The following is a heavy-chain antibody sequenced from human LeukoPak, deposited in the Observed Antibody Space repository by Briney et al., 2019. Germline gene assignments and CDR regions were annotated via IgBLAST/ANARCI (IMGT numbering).Heavy chain of an antibody. D-gene: IGHD3-3*01. J-gene: IGHJ4*02. CDR1: GYTFTSYG. V-gene: IGHV1-18*01. Sequence: ASVKVSCKASGYTFTSYGISWVRQAPGQGLEWMGWINANSGNTNYAQKFQGRVTMTTHTSTSTAYMELRSLRSDDTAVYYCAREFWSGYYNIWGQGTLVTVSS. CDR3: AREFWSGYYNI. CDR2: INANSGNT.